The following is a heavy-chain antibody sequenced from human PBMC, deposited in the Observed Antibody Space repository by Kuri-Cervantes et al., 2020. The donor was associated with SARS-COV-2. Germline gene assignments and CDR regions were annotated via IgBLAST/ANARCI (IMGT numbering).Heavy chain of an antibody. V-gene: IGHV4-38-2*02. CDR3: ARRSYYDFFTGYYIPFYMDV. CDR2: IYYSGST. CDR1: GYSISSGYY. D-gene: IGHD3-9*01. Sequence: ESLKISCTVSGYSISSGYYWGWIRHPPGKGLEWIGSIYYSGSTYYNPSLKSRVTISVDTSKNQFSLKLTSVTAADTAVYYCARRSYYDFFTGYYIPFYMDVWGKGTTVTVSS. J-gene: IGHJ6*03.